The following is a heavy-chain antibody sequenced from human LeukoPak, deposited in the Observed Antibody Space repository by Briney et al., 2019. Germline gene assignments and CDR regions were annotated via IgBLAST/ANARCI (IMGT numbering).Heavy chain of an antibody. CDR1: GFSLRSNY. CDR3: ARTDETAPAEDFQH. V-gene: IGHV3-53*01. D-gene: IGHD2-21*02. Sequence: GGSLGLSCAASGFSLRSNYMSWVRQAPGKGLEWGSVIYSGGSTYYTDSVKGRFTISRDNSKNTLYLQMKSLRAEDTAVYYCARTDETAPAEDFQHWGQGTLVTVSS. CDR2: IYSGGST. J-gene: IGHJ1*01.